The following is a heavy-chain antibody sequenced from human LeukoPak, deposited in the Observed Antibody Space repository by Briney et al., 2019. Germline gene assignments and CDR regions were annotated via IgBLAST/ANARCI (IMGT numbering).Heavy chain of an antibody. CDR3: ASEHSSGLDAFDI. Sequence: SETLSLTCTVSGGSISSYYWSWIRQPPGKGLEWIGYIYYSGSTNYNPSLKKRVTISVDTSKNQFSLKLGSVTAADTAVYYCASEHSSGLDAFDIWGQGTMVTVSS. V-gene: IGHV4-59*01. CDR1: GGSISSYY. D-gene: IGHD6-19*01. CDR2: IYYSGST. J-gene: IGHJ3*02.